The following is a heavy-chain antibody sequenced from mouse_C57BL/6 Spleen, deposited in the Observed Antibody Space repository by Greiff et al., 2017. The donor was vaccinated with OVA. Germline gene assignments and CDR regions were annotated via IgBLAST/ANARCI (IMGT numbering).Heavy chain of an antibody. D-gene: IGHD2-1*01. V-gene: IGHV10-3*01. J-gene: IGHJ4*01. CDR1: GFTFNTYA. CDR2: ISSKSSNYAT. CDR3: VRGNCDYAMDY. Sequence: EVHLVESGGGLVQPKGSLKLSCAASGFTFNTYAMHWVRQAPGKGLEWVARISSKSSNYATYYADSVKDRFTISRDDSQSMLYLQMNNLKTEDTAMYYCVRGNCDYAMDYWGQGTSVTVSS.